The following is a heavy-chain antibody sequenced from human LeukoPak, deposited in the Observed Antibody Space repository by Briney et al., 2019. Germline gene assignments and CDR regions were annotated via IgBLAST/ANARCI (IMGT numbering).Heavy chain of an antibody. J-gene: IGHJ4*02. CDR3: ARGEHSVDS. V-gene: IGHV4-4*07. CDR2: IYSSGYT. CDR1: GGSIRSHY. Sequence: SETLSLTCTVSGGSIRSHYWNWIRQPAGKGLEWIGRIYSSGYTNDNPFLKSRITMSVDMSKNQFSLRLNSVTAADTAVYYCARGEHSVDSWGQGRLVTVSS. D-gene: IGHD1/OR15-1a*01.